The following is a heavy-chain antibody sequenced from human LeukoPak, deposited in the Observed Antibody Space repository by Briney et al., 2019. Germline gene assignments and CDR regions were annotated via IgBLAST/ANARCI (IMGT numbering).Heavy chain of an antibody. CDR3: ARGRRRGYCSSTSCYRYWFDP. D-gene: IGHD2-2*01. CDR2: INHSGST. V-gene: IGHV4-34*01. Sequence: KTSETLSLTCAVYGGSFSGYYWSWIRQPPGKGLEWIGEINHSGSTNYNPFLKSRVTISVDTSKNQFSLKLSSVTAADTAVYYCARGRRRGYCSSTSCYRYWFDPWGQGTLVTVSS. J-gene: IGHJ5*02. CDR1: GGSFSGYY.